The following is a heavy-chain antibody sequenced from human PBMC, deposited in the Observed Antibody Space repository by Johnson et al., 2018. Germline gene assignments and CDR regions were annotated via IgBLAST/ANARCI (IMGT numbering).Heavy chain of an antibody. CDR3: AKVGEWDFWSGYTNNYGMDV. J-gene: IGHJ6*02. CDR2: MNPNSGNT. Sequence: QVQLVESGAEVKKPGASVKVSCKASGYTFTSYDINWVRQATGQGLEWMGWMNPNSGNTGYAQKFQGRVTMTRNTSISPAYMERSSLRYEGTAGYYCAKVGEWDFWSGYTNNYGMDVWGQGTTVTVSS. D-gene: IGHD3-3*01. V-gene: IGHV1-8*01. CDR1: GYTFTSYD.